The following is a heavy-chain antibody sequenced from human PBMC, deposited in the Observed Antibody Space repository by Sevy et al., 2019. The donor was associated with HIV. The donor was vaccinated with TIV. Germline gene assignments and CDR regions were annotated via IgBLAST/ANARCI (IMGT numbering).Heavy chain of an antibody. V-gene: IGHV1-2*06. J-gene: IGHJ3*02. Sequence: ASVKVSCKTTGYIFSDYNMHWVRQAPGQGLEWMALINPNSGVTIYAHNFRGRVSVTRDTSMSTAYMELSGLQSDDTAVYYCVREDINAPRTLLSFDIWGQGTMVTVSS. CDR2: INPNSGVT. CDR1: GYIFSDYN. D-gene: IGHD3-3*01. CDR3: VREDINAPRTLLSFDI.